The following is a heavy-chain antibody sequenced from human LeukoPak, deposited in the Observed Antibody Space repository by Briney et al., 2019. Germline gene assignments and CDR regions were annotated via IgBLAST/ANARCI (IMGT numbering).Heavy chain of an antibody. D-gene: IGHD3-22*01. CDR2: ISSSSSYI. J-gene: IGHJ4*02. CDR1: GFTFSSYS. CDR3: ARDPTYYYDSSGYNDY. Sequence: GGSLRLSCAASGFTFSSYSMNWVRQAPGKGLEWVSSISSSSSYIYYADSVKGRFTISRDNAKNSLYLQMNSLRAEDTAVHYCARDPTYYYDSSGYNDYWGQGTLVTVSS. V-gene: IGHV3-21*01.